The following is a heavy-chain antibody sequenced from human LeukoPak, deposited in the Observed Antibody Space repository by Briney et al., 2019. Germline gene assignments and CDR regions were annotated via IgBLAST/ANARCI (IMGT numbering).Heavy chain of an antibody. CDR2: ISYDGSNK. CDR3: ASSTIKLSFGDRPLDDAFDI. Sequence: GRSLRLSCAASGFTFSSYAMHWVRQAPGKGLEWVAVISYDGSNKYYADSVKGRFTISRDNSKNTLYLQMNSLRAEDTAVYYCASSTIKLSFGDRPLDDAFDIWGQGTMVTVSS. CDR1: GFTFSSYA. J-gene: IGHJ3*02. V-gene: IGHV3-30-3*01. D-gene: IGHD2/OR15-2a*01.